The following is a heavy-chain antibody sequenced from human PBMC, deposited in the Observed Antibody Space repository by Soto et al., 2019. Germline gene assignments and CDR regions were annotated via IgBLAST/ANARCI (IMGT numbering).Heavy chain of an antibody. J-gene: IGHJ5*02. CDR2: ISAYNGNT. D-gene: IGHD3-10*01. Sequence: GSVNVYLKSYGYPFTSYGISWVRQAPGQGLEWMGWISAYNGNTNYAQKLQGRVTMTTDTSTSTAYMELRSLRSDDTAVYYCARDTYGLDPWGQGTMFTVSS. CDR3: ARDTYGLDP. V-gene: IGHV1-18*04. CDR1: GYPFTSYG.